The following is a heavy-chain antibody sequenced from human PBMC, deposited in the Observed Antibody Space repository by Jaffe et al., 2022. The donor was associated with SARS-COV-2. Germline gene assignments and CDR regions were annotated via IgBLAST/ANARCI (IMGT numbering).Heavy chain of an antibody. V-gene: IGHV3-30*18. J-gene: IGHJ6*02. D-gene: IGHD3-22*01. CDR2: ISYDGSNK. CDR1: GFTFSSYG. Sequence: QVQLVESGGGVVQPGRSLRLSCAASGFTFSSYGMHWVRQAPGKGLEWVAVISYDGSNKYYADSVKGRFTISRDNSKNTLYLQMNSLRAEDTAVYYCAKDQEGYYDSSGYYYYGMDVWGQGTTVTVSS. CDR3: AKDQEGYYDSSGYYYYGMDV.